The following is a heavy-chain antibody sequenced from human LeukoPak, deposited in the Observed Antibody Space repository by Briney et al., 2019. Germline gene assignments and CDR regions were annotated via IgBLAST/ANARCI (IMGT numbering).Heavy chain of an antibody. V-gene: IGHV3-74*01. J-gene: IGHJ3*02. CDR2: INSDGSST. D-gene: IGHD3-10*01. Sequence: GGSLRLSCAASGFTFSSYWMHWVRQVPGKGLVWVSRINSDGSSTSYADSVKGRFTISRDNAKNTLYVQTYSLRAEDTAVYYCSTGSGHAFDIWGRGTMVTVSS. CDR1: GFTFSSYW. CDR3: STGSGHAFDI.